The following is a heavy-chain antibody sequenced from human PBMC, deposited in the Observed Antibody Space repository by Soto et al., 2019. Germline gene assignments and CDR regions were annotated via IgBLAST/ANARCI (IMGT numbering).Heavy chain of an antibody. D-gene: IGHD3-10*01. J-gene: IGHJ3*02. CDR1: GGSISSYY. CDR2: IYYSGCT. Sequence: QVQLQESGPGLVKPSETLSLTCTVSGGSISSYYWSWIRQPPGKGLEWIGYIYYSGCTNYNPSLKSRVPIAVDTSKNRFSLKLSSVTAADTAVYYCASRYGSAFDIWGQGTMVTVSS. CDR3: ASRYGSAFDI. V-gene: IGHV4-59*08.